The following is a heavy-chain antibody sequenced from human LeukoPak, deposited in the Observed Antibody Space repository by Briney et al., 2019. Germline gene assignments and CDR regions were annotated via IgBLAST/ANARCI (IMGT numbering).Heavy chain of an antibody. J-gene: IGHJ4*02. CDR3: ARVGDSSGWQYYLDY. Sequence: GGSLRLSCAASGFTFSSYSMNWVRQAPGKGLEWVSYISSSSSTIYYADSVKGRFTISRDNAKNSLYLQMNSLRAEDTAVYYCARVGDSSGWQYYLDYWGQGSLVTVSS. CDR1: GFTFSSYS. D-gene: IGHD6-19*01. V-gene: IGHV3-48*01. CDR2: ISSSSSTI.